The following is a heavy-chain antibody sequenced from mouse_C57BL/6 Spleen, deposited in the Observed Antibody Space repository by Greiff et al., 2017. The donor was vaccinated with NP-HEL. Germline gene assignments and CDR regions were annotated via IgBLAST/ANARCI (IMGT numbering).Heavy chain of an antibody. D-gene: IGHD1-1*01. CDR3: ARRGGLLLRWYFDV. Sequence: VQLQQSGPELVKPGASVKMSCKASGYTFTDYNMHWVKQSHGKSLEWIGYINPNNGGTSYNQKFKGKATLTVNKSSSKAYMELRSLTSEDSAVYYCARRGGLLLRWYFDVWGTGTTVTVSS. J-gene: IGHJ1*03. CDR2: INPNNGGT. CDR1: GYTFTDYN. V-gene: IGHV1-22*01.